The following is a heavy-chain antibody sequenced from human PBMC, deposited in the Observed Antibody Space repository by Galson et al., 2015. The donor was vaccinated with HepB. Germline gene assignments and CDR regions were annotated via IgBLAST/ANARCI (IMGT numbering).Heavy chain of an antibody. D-gene: IGHD3-22*01. CDR3: ARVRSTYYYDSSGYYHGPSRNWYFDL. J-gene: IGHJ2*01. Sequence: LSLTCAVYGGSFSGYYWSWIRQPPGKGLEWIGEINHSGSTNYNPSLKSRVTISVDTSRNQFSLKLSSVTAADTAVYYCARVRSTYYYDSSGYYHGPSRNWYFDLWGRGTLVTVSS. CDR1: GGSFSGYY. V-gene: IGHV4-34*01. CDR2: INHSGST.